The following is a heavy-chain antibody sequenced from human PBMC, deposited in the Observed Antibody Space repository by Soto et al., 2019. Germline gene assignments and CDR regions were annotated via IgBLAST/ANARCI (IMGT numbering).Heavy chain of an antibody. D-gene: IGHD4-17*01. Sequence: QVQLVQSGAEGKKPGSSVKFSCKASGGTFSSYAISWVRQAPGQALEWMGGSIAIVGTANYAQKFQGRVTITADESTSTAYMEQSSLRSEDTAVYYCARSYGGNLVDPFDYWGQGTLVTVSS. V-gene: IGHV1-69*12. CDR3: ARSYGGNLVDPFDY. J-gene: IGHJ4*02. CDR1: GGTFSSYA. CDR2: SIAIVGTA.